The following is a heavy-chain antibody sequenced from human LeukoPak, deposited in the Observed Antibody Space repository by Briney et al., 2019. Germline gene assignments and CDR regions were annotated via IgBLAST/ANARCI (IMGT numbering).Heavy chain of an antibody. CDR2: INPDTDGT. J-gene: IGHJ4*02. CDR1: GYTFDRFD. V-gene: IGHV1-2*02. CDR3: ARMGAFTDIDY. Sequence: PKASVKVSCKASGYTFDRFDINWVRQAPGQGLEWMGWINPDTDGTKYAQNFQDRVTLTRDTSTSTAFMEVTSLTSDDTAVYYCARMGAFTDIDYWGQGTLVTVSS. D-gene: IGHD3-9*01.